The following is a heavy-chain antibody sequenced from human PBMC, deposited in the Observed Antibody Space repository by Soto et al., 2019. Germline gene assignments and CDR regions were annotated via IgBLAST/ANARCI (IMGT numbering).Heavy chain of an antibody. Sequence: GGSLRLSCAASGFTFSSYWMSWVRQAPGKGLEWGANIKQDGSEKYYVDSVKGRFTISRDNSKNSLFLQMNSLRAEYTVVHYSARDRITIFVVVPCDDFDFWGQGTMVTVSS. CDR3: ARDRITIFVVVPCDDFDF. V-gene: IGHV3-7*01. CDR2: IKQDGSEK. J-gene: IGHJ3*01. CDR1: GFTFSSYW. D-gene: IGHD3-3*01.